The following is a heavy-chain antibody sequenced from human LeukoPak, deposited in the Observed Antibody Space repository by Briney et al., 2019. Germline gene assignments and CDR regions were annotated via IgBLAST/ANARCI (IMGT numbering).Heavy chain of an antibody. Sequence: SQTLSLTCTVSGGSISSGSYYWSWIRQPAGKGLEWIGRIYTSGSTNYNPSLKSRVTISVDTSKNQFSLKLSSVTAADTAVYYCAREIGELNGNWFDPWGQGTLVTVSS. J-gene: IGHJ5*02. CDR2: IYTSGST. V-gene: IGHV4-61*02. CDR1: GGSISSGSYY. D-gene: IGHD1-26*01. CDR3: AREIGELNGNWFDP.